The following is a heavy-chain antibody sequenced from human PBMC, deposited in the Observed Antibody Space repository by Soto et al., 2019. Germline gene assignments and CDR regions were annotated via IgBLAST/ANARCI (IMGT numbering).Heavy chain of an antibody. CDR3: ARDIVVVPAAMGYYYYYYGMDV. CDR1: GFTFSSYE. Sequence: GSLRLSCAASGFTFSSYEMNWVRQAPGKGLEWVSYISSSGSTIYYADSVKGRFTISRDNAKNSLYLQMNSLRAEDTAVYYCARDIVVVPAAMGYYYYYYGMDVWGQGTTVTVSS. V-gene: IGHV3-48*03. J-gene: IGHJ6*02. CDR2: ISSSGSTI. D-gene: IGHD2-2*01.